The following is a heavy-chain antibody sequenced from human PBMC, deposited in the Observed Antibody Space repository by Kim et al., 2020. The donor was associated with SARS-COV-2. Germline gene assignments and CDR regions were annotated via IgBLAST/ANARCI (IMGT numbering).Heavy chain of an antibody. Sequence: SETLSLTCAVYGGSFSGYYWSWIRQPPGKGLEWIGEINHSGSTNYNPSLKSRVTISVDTSKNQFSLKLSSVTAADTAVYYCARGERGYVYNWFDPWGQGTLVTVSS. D-gene: IGHD5-12*01. CDR1: GGSFSGYY. CDR3: ARGERGYVYNWFDP. CDR2: INHSGST. V-gene: IGHV4-34*01. J-gene: IGHJ5*02.